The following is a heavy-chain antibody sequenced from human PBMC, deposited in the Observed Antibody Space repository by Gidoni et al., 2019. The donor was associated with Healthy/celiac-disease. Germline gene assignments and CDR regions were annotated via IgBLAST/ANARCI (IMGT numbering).Heavy chain of an antibody. CDR1: GFPFSSYK. Sequence: EVQLVESGGGLVQPGGSLRLSCAASGFPFSSYKMNWVRQAPGKGLEWVSYISSSGSTIYYADSVKGRFTISRDNAKNSLYLQMNSLRAEDTAVYYCARTRGDYIWGSYRYNEDYWGQGTLVTVSS. D-gene: IGHD3-16*02. CDR3: ARTRGDYIWGSYRYNEDY. J-gene: IGHJ4*02. CDR2: ISSSGSTI. V-gene: IGHV3-48*03.